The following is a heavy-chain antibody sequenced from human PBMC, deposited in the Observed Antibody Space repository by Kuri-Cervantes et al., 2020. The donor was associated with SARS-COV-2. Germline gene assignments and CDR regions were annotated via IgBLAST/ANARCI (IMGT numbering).Heavy chain of an antibody. V-gene: IGHV4-38-2*01. D-gene: IGHD5-18*01. CDR1: GYSISSGYY. J-gene: IGHJ4*02. CDR3: ASKVGYSYGTFFDY. CDR2: IYHSGST. Sequence: SETLSLTCAVSGYSISSGYYWGWIRQPPGKGLEWIGSIYHSGSTYYNPSLKSRVTISVDTSKNQFSLKLSSVTAADTAVYYCASKVGYSYGTFFDYWGQGTRVTVSS.